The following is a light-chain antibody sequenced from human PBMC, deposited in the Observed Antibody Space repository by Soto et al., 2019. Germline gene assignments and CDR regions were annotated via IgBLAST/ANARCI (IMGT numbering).Light chain of an antibody. V-gene: IGKV3-20*01. CDR2: GAS. J-gene: IGKJ1*01. CDR1: QSVCRSY. CDR3: QQYGSSLWT. Sequence: EIGLTQSPGTLSLSPGERATLSCRASQSVCRSYLAWYQQKPGQAPRLLIYGASSRATGIPDRFSGSGSGTDFTLTISRLEPEDFAVYYCQQYGSSLWTFGQGTKVEIK.